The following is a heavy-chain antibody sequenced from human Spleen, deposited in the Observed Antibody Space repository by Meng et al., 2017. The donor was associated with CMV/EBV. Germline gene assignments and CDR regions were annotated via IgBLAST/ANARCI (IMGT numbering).Heavy chain of an antibody. D-gene: IGHD3-22*01. V-gene: IGHV3-66*02. CDR3: ARRKYDSGDYYHHAFDI. CDR2: IYSGGST. J-gene: IGHJ3*02. Sequence: GESLKISCAASGFSFSTYSMNWVRQAPGKGLEWVSIIYSGGSTYYADSVKGRFTISRDNSKNTVYLQMNGLRAEDTAVYCCARRKYDSGDYYHHAFDIWGQGTLVTVSS. CDR1: GFSFSTYS.